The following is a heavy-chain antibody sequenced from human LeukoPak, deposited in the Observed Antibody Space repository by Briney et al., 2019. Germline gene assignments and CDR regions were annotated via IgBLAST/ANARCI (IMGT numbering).Heavy chain of an antibody. J-gene: IGHJ6*03. CDR2: IIPIFGTA. Sequence: GSSVKVSCKGSGGTFSSYAISWVRQAPGQGLEWMEGIIPIFGTANYAQKFQGRVTITADESTSTAYMELSSLRSDDTAVYYCARDTPPADFWSGYYTSYYYYMDFWGKGTTVTVSS. CDR3: ARDTPPADFWSGYYTSYYYYMDF. D-gene: IGHD3-3*01. V-gene: IGHV1-69*01. CDR1: GGTFSSYA.